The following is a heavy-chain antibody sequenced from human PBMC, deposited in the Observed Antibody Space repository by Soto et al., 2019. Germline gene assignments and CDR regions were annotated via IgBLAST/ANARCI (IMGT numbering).Heavy chain of an antibody. CDR2: ISGSGGST. V-gene: IGHV3-23*01. Sequence: GGSLRLSCAASGFTFSSYAMSWVRQAPGKGLEWVSAISGSGGSTYYADSVKGRFTISRDNSKNTLYLQMNSLRAEDTAVYYCAKWSMRPRQWSYYGMDVWGQGTTVTVSS. CDR3: AKWSMRPRQWSYYGMDV. J-gene: IGHJ6*02. D-gene: IGHD2-8*01. CDR1: GFTFSSYA.